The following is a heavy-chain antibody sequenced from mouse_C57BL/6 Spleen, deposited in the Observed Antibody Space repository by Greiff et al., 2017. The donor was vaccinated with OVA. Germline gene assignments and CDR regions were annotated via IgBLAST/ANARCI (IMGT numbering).Heavy chain of an antibody. CDR1: GFTFSDAW. D-gene: IGHD2-4*01. CDR2: IRNKANNHAT. V-gene: IGHV6-6*01. J-gene: IGHJ1*03. Sequence: EVQLVESGGGLVQPGGSMKLSCAASGFTFSDAWMDWVRQSPEKGLEWVAEIRNKANNHATYYAESVKGRFTISRDDSKSSVYLQMNSLRAEDTGIYYCRGARYDYDGYFDVWGTGTTVTVSS. CDR3: RGARYDYDGYFDV.